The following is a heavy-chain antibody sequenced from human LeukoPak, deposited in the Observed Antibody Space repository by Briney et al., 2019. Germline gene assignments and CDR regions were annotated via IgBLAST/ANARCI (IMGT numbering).Heavy chain of an antibody. CDR1: GFTFSSYS. CDR2: ISSSSSYI. D-gene: IGHD1-26*01. Sequence: GGSLRLSCAASGFTFSSYSMNWVRQAPGKGLEWVSSISSSSSYIYYADSVKGRFTISRDNAKDSLYLQMNSLRAEDTTVYDCARGEGPPWELLTLYYWGQGTLVTVSS. J-gene: IGHJ4*02. CDR3: ARGEGPPWELLTLYY. V-gene: IGHV3-21*01.